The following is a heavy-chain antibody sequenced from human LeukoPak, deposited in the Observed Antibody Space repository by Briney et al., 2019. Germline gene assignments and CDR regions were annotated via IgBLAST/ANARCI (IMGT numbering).Heavy chain of an antibody. CDR3: ATLEQPAFDY. D-gene: IGHD3-3*01. Sequence: GGSLRLSCAASGFTFSSYGMHWVREAPGKGLEWVAFIRYDGSNKYYADSVKGRFTISRDNSKNTLYLQMNSLRAEDTAVYYCATLEQPAFDYWGQGTLVTVSS. CDR1: GFTFSSYG. V-gene: IGHV3-30*02. J-gene: IGHJ4*02. CDR2: IRYDGSNK.